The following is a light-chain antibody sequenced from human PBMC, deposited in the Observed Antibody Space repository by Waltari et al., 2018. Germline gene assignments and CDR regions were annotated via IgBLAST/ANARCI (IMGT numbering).Light chain of an antibody. V-gene: IGLV2-11*01. J-gene: IGLJ7*01. Sequence: QSALTQPRSVSGSPGQSVTISCSGTSSDVGSYNFVSWYQQHPGNAPKLLIYDVVKRPSGVPERFSDSKSGNTASLTISGLQTENESDYYCCSYAGSYTFVFGGGTQLTVL. CDR2: DVV. CDR1: SSDVGSYNF. CDR3: CSYAGSYTFV.